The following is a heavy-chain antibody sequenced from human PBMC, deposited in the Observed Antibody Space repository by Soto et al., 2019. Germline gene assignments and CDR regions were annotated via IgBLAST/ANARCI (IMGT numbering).Heavy chain of an antibody. D-gene: IGHD6-19*01. Sequence: QVQLVESGGGVVQPGRSLRLSCAASGFTFSSYGMHWVRQAPGKGLEWVAVIWYDGSNKYYANSVKGRFTISRDNSKNTLYLQMNSLRAEDTAVYYCARDGIAVAVTQDWYFDLWGRGTLVTVSS. J-gene: IGHJ2*01. CDR3: ARDGIAVAVTQDWYFDL. CDR2: IWYDGSNK. V-gene: IGHV3-33*01. CDR1: GFTFSSYG.